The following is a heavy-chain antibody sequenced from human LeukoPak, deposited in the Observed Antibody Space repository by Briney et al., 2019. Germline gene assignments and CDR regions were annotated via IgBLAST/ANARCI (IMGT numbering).Heavy chain of an antibody. Sequence: PGGSLRLSCAASGITFSTYGMYWVRQAPGKGLEWVAVISHDGNNKYYADSVKGRFTISKDNSKNTLYLQMNSLRAEDTAVYYCARDKGYSYGKGPTRNYYYYGMDVWGQGTTVTVSS. J-gene: IGHJ6*02. V-gene: IGHV3-30*03. CDR3: ARDKGYSYGKGPTRNYYYYGMDV. CDR2: ISHDGNNK. CDR1: GITFSTYG. D-gene: IGHD5-18*01.